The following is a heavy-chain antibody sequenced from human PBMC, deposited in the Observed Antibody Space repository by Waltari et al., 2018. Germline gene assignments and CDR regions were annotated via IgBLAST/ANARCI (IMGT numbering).Heavy chain of an antibody. Sequence: EVQLVESGGGLIQPGGSLRLSCAASGFTVRSTYLSWVRQAPGKGLEWVSVIYSGGSTYYADSVQCRFTISRDNSKNTLYLQMNSLRAEDTAVYYCARRGYYYYYGMDVWGQGTTVTVSS. CDR2: IYSGGST. CDR3: ARRGYYYYYGMDV. D-gene: IGHD3-10*01. CDR1: GFTVRSTY. J-gene: IGHJ6*02. V-gene: IGHV3-53*01.